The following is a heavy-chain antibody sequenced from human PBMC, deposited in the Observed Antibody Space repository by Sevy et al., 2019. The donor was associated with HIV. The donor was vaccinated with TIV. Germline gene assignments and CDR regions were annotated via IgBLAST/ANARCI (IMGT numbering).Heavy chain of an antibody. CDR1: GFTFSNFE. V-gene: IGHV3-48*03. D-gene: IGHD3-22*01. CDR2: ITSSGSTI. CDR3: ARATYYYDSSGPYYFDY. J-gene: IGHJ4*02. Sequence: GGSLRLSCAASGFTFSNFEMNWVRQAPGKGLEWISYITSSGSTIYYADSVQGRFTISRDNAKNSLFLQMNSLRAEDTAVYYCARATYYYDSSGPYYFDYRGQGTLVTVSS.